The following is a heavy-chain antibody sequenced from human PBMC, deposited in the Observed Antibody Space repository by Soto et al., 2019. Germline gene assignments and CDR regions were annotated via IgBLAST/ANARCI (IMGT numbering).Heavy chain of an antibody. V-gene: IGHV1-2*04. Sequence: ASVKVSCKASGYTFTGYYMHWVRQAPGQGLEWMGWINPNSGGTNYAQKFQGWVTMTRDTSISTAYMELSRLRSDDTAVYYCARAGKVPTAGGFDYWGQGTLVTVSS. D-gene: IGHD4-17*01. CDR3: ARAGKVPTAGGFDY. CDR1: GYTFTGYY. CDR2: INPNSGGT. J-gene: IGHJ4*02.